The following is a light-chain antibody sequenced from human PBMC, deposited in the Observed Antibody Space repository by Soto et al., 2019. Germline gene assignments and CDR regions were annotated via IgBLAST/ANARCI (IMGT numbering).Light chain of an antibody. V-gene: IGKV3-20*01. CDR1: QSVASSH. CDR2: DAS. J-gene: IGKJ3*01. Sequence: ELVLTQSPGTLSLSPGEISTLSCRASQSVASSHLAWYRQKPGQTPRLLIYDASSRDTGIPDRISGSGSGTDFTLTISSLEPEDFAVYYCQQYGSAPFTFGPGTKVDIK. CDR3: QQYGSAPFT.